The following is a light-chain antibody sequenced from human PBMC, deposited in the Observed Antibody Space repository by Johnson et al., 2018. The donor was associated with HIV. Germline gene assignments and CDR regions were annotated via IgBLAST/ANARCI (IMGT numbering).Light chain of an antibody. CDR3: GAWDGSLSVYV. Sequence: QSVLTQPPSVSAAPGQKVTISCSGSSSNIGAGYDVHWYQQLPGTAPKLLIYENDKRPSGIPDRFSGSKSGTSVTLGITGLQTGDEADYYCGAWDGSLSVYVFGTGTKVTVL. CDR2: END. V-gene: IGLV1-51*02. J-gene: IGLJ1*01. CDR1: SSNIGAGYD.